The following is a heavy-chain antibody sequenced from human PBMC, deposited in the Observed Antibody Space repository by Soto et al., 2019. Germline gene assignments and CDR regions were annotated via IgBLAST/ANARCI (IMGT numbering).Heavy chain of an antibody. CDR2: IIPIFGTA. Sequence: SVKVSCKASGGTFSSYAISWVRQAPGQGLEWMGGIIPIFGTANYAQKFQGRVTITADESTSTAYMELSSLRSEDTAVYYCARDIRRDGYNPGYFDYWGQGTLVTVSS. J-gene: IGHJ4*02. D-gene: IGHD5-12*01. CDR1: GGTFSSYA. V-gene: IGHV1-69*13. CDR3: ARDIRRDGYNPGYFDY.